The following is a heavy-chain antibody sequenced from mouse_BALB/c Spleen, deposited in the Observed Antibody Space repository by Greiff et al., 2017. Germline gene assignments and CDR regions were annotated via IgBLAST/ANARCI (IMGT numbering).Heavy chain of an antibody. Sequence: VQLQQPGAELVMPGASVKMSCKASGYTFTDYWMHWVKQRPGQGLEWIGAIDTSDSYTSYNQKFKGKATLTVDESSSTAYMQLSSLTSEDSAVYYCARSSMITTVFAYWGQGTLVTVSA. CDR2: IDTSDSYT. D-gene: IGHD2-4*01. J-gene: IGHJ3*01. CDR1: GYTFTDYW. CDR3: ARSSMITTVFAY. V-gene: IGHV1-69*01.